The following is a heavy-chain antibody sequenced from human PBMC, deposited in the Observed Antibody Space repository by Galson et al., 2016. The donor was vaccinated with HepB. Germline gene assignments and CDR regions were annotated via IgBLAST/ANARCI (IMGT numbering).Heavy chain of an antibody. V-gene: IGHV3-23*01. CDR2: ISGSGGST. Sequence: SLRLSCAASGFTFSSYAMSWVRQAPGKGLEWVSVISGSGGSTYYADSVKGRFTISRDNAKNTLYLQMNSLRAEDTAIYYCAKGYGYFDYWGQGTLVAVSS. D-gene: IGHD3-10*01. CDR3: AKGYGYFDY. CDR1: GFTFSSYA. J-gene: IGHJ4*02.